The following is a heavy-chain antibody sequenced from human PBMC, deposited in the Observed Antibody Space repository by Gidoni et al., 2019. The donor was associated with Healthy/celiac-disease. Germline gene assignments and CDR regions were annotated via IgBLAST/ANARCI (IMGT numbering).Heavy chain of an antibody. J-gene: IGHJ4*02. V-gene: IGHV4-59*01. Sequence: QVQLQESGPGLVKPSETLSLPCTVSGGSISSYYWSWIRQPPGKGLEWIGYIYYSGSTNYNPSLKSRVTISVDTSKNQFSLKLSSVTAADTAVYYCARNTWGSDYWGQGTLVTVSS. CDR2: IYYSGST. D-gene: IGHD3-16*01. CDR1: GGSISSYY. CDR3: ARNTWGSDY.